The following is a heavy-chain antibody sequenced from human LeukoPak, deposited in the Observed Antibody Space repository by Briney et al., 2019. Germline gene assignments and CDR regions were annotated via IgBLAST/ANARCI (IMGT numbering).Heavy chain of an antibody. CDR2: IKQDGSDI. J-gene: IGHJ4*02. CDR1: GFTFDMYA. V-gene: IGHV3-7*01. D-gene: IGHD3-16*01. Sequence: GGSLTLSCAASGFTFDMYAISWGRQAPGKGLEWVANIKQDGSDIYYVDSVKGRFIISRDNAKDSLYLQMSSLRAEDTAVYYCTRGGRLHPQSPYWGQGTLVTVSS. CDR3: TRGGRLHPQSPY.